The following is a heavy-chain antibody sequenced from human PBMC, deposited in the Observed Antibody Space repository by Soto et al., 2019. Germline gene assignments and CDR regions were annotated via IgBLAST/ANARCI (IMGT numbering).Heavy chain of an antibody. J-gene: IGHJ4*02. V-gene: IGHV3-48*01. CDR2: VTGRSNTI. Sequence: GGSLRLSCVASRLSFSSSTMNWVRQAPGKGLEWVAFVTGRSNTIYYADSVKGRFTISRDNAKNSLYLLMNSLRAEDTAVYYCAREGDGSGFFSDFWGQGTLVTVSS. D-gene: IGHD3-22*01. CDR1: RLSFSSST. CDR3: AREGDGSGFFSDF.